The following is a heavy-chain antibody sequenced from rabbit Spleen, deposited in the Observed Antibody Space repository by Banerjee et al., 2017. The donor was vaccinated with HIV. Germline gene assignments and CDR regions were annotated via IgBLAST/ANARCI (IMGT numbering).Heavy chain of an antibody. V-gene: IGHV1S36*01. CDR1: GFSLSNFA. J-gene: IGHJ4*02. CDR2: IDASGSI. D-gene: IGHD7-1*01. CDR3: VRSVYSEIEYFNI. Sequence: QEQLKESGGGLVTPGGTLTLTCTVSGFSLSNFAVSWVRQAPGKGLEWIGIIDASGSIYYASWAKGRFTISKTSTTATLTITDLQPSDTGTYFCVRSVYSEIEYFNIWGQGTLVTVS.